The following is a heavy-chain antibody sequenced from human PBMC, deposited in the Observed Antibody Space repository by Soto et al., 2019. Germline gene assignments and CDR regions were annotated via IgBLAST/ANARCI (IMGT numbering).Heavy chain of an antibody. D-gene: IGHD4-4*01. J-gene: IGHJ6*02. CDR3: ARVTGYSSYYYYYGMDV. CDR2: ISYDGSNK. V-gene: IGHV3-30-3*01. Sequence: GGSLRLSCAASGFTFSSYAMHWVRQAPGRGLEWVAVISYDGSNKYYADSVKGRFTISRDNSKNTLYLQMNSLRAEDTAVYYCARVTGYSSYYYYYGMDVWGQGTTVTVSS. CDR1: GFTFSSYA.